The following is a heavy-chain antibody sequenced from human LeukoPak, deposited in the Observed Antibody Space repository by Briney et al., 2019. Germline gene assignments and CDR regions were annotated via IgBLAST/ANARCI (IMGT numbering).Heavy chain of an antibody. CDR2: IYHNGNP. Sequence: PSETLSLTCAVSGGSISSGGYSWSWIRQPPGKGLEWIGYIYHNGNPYYNPSLKSRVTILVDGSKNHFSLKLSSVTAADTAVYYCAGHVGYNGSGRLDAFDIWGQGTMVSVSS. D-gene: IGHD3-10*01. CDR3: AGHVGYNGSGRLDAFDI. J-gene: IGHJ3*02. V-gene: IGHV4-30-2*01. CDR1: GGSISSGGYS.